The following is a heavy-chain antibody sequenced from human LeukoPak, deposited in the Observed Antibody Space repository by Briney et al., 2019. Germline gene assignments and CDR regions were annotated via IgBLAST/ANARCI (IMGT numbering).Heavy chain of an antibody. Sequence: GGSLRLSCAASGFTFSDYYMSWIRQAPGKGLEWVSYISSSGSTIYYADSVKGRFTISRDNAKNPLYLQMNSLRAEDTAVYYCARESAIRDIVVVPAAPDAFDIWGQGTMVTVSS. V-gene: IGHV3-11*04. J-gene: IGHJ3*02. CDR1: GFTFSDYY. CDR3: ARESAIRDIVVVPAAPDAFDI. CDR2: ISSSGSTI. D-gene: IGHD2-2*01.